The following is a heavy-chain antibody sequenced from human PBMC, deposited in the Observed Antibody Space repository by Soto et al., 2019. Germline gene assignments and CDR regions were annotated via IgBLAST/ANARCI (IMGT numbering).Heavy chain of an antibody. CDR3: ARLVYDSRLNYLYFDH. J-gene: IGHJ4*02. CDR2: VYNDGSA. CDR1: GVSISSGNW. D-gene: IGHD3-22*01. V-gene: IGHV4-4*02. Sequence: SETLSLTCDVSGVSISSGNWWSWVRQPPGKGLEWIAEVYNDGSANYHPSLESRAAISVDRSKNQFSLRLSSVTAADTGKYYCARLVYDSRLNYLYFDHWGQGTLVTV.